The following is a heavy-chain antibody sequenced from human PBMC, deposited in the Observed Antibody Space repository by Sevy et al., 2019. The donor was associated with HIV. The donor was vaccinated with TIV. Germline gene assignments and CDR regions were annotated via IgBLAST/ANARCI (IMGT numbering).Heavy chain of an antibody. CDR1: GDSISSSSYY. Sequence: SETLSLTCIVSGDSISSSSYYWGWIRQPQGKELEWIASISYSGNTYYNPSLKSRTTMSIDTSKNQFFLTLNSVTAPDAAVYYCARSNPYYDFWSGYMTSGYFDFWGPGTLVTVSS. CDR2: ISYSGNT. J-gene: IGHJ4*02. D-gene: IGHD3-3*01. V-gene: IGHV4-39*01. CDR3: ARSNPYYDFWSGYMTSGYFDF.